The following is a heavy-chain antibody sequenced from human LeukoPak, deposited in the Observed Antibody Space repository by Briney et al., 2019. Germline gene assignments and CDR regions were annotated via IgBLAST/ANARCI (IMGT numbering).Heavy chain of an antibody. CDR3: ARDNGAAAGPQRYYFDY. CDR2: IYYSGGT. D-gene: IGHD6-13*01. V-gene: IGHV4-31*03. CDR1: GGSISSGGYY. J-gene: IGHJ4*02. Sequence: PSETLSLTCTVSGGSISSGGYYWSWIRQHPGKGLEWIGYIYYSGGTYYNPSLKSRVTISVDTSKNQFSLKLSSVTAADTAVYYCARDNGAAAGPQRYYFDYWGQGTLVTVSS.